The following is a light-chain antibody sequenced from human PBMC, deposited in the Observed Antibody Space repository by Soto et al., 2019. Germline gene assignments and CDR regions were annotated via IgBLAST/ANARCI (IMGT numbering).Light chain of an antibody. Sequence: DIVMTQSPDSLAVSLGERATINCKSSQSVLYSSNNKNYLAWYQQKPGQPPKLLIYWASTRESGVPDRFSGSGSVTDFTLTISSLQADDVAVYYCQQYYSTPTWTFGQRTKLEIK. V-gene: IGKV4-1*01. CDR2: WAS. CDR3: QQYYSTPTWT. CDR1: QSVLYSSNNKNY. J-gene: IGKJ1*01.